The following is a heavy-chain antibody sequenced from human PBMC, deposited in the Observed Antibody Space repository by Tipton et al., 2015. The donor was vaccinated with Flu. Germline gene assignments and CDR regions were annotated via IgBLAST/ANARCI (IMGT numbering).Heavy chain of an antibody. D-gene: IGHD2-15*01. CDR2: IRGAGGRWVAPVSGGGDAP. J-gene: IGHJ6*02. CDR1: GFTFSRYA. Sequence: SLRLSCAASGFTFSRYAMSWVRQAPGKGLELVAAIRGAGGRWVAPVSGGGDAPLFADSVKGRFTISRDNFKSVLYLQMNGLRAEDTAVYYCARELLATGDVWCQGTTVTVSS. CDR3: ARELLATGDV. V-gene: IGHV3-23*01.